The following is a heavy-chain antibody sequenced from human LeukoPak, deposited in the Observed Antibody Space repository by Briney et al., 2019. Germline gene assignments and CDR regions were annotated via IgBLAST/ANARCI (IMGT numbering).Heavy chain of an antibody. J-gene: IGHJ3*02. D-gene: IGHD4/OR15-4a*01. CDR1: GYSFTSYW. V-gene: IGHV1-69*05. Sequence: KISCKGSGYSFTSYWISWVRQAPGQGLEWMGGIIPIFGTANYAQKFQGRVTITRNTSISTAYMELSSLRSEDTAVYYCATSTMDDAFDIWGQGTMVTVSS. CDR2: IIPIFGTA. CDR3: ATSTMDDAFDI.